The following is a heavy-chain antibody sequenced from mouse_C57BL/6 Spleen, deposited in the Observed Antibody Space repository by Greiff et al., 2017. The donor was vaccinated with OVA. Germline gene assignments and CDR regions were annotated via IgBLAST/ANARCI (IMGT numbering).Heavy chain of an antibody. CDR2: INPNNGGT. D-gene: IGHD1-1*01. Sequence: EVQLVESGPELVKPGASVKIPCKASGYTFTDYNMDWVKQSHGKSLEWIGDINPNNGGTIYNQKFKGKATLTVDKSSSTAYMELRSLTSEDTAVYYCARPYYGSSYGYAMDYWGQGTSVTVSS. V-gene: IGHV1-18*01. J-gene: IGHJ4*01. CDR3: ARPYYGSSYGYAMDY. CDR1: GYTFTDYN.